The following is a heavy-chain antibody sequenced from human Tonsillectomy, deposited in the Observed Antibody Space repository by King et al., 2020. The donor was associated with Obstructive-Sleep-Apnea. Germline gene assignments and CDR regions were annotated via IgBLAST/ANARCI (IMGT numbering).Heavy chain of an antibody. CDR2: INHSGST. CDR3: ARGSGWTNFDY. Sequence: VQLQQWGAGLLKPSETLSLTCAVYGGSFSGYYWSWIRQPPGKGLEWIGEINHSGSTNYNPSLKSRVTISVDTSKNQFSLKLSSVTAADTAVYYWARGSGWTNFDYWGQGTLVTVSS. V-gene: IGHV4-34*01. D-gene: IGHD6-19*01. J-gene: IGHJ4*02. CDR1: GGSFSGYY.